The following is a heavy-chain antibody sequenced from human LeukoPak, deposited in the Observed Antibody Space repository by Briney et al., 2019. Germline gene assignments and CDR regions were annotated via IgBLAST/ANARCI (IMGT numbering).Heavy chain of an antibody. CDR2: ISDSGST. Sequence: SETLSLTCTVAGCSISSYYWNWIRQPPGQGLEWVGDISDSGSTNYYAFLKKRATIAGDAPVKQVSLKLISVTAADAAVDYCSRKISYISVFDYWGQGTHVTDSS. CDR3: SRKISYISVFDY. D-gene: IGHD2-15*01. CDR1: GCSISSYY. V-gene: IGHV4-59*01. J-gene: IGHJ4*02.